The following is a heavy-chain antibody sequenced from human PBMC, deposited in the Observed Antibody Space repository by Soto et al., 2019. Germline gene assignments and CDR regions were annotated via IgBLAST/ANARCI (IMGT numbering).Heavy chain of an antibody. CDR3: ARAVDYYDSSGYYCYGMDV. Sequence: GGSLRLSCAASGFTFSDYYMSWIRQAPGKGLEWVSYISSSGSTIYYADSVKGRFTISRDNAKNSLYLQMNSLRAEDTAVYYCARAVDYYDSSGYYCYGMDVWGQGTTVTVSS. D-gene: IGHD3-22*01. CDR2: ISSSGSTI. V-gene: IGHV3-11*01. CDR1: GFTFSDYY. J-gene: IGHJ6*02.